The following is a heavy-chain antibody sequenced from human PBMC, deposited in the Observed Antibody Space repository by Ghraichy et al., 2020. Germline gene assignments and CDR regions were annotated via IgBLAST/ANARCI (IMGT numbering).Heavy chain of an antibody. J-gene: IGHJ5*02. V-gene: IGHV4-61*01. D-gene: IGHD6-19*01. CDR2: IYYSGST. Sequence: SQTLSLTCTVSGGSVSSGSYYWSWIRQPPGKGLEWIGYIYYSGSTNYNPSLKSRVTISVDTSKNQFSLKLSSVTAADTAVYYCARDSRSSGWLNWFDPWGQGTLVTVSS. CDR1: GGSVSSGSYY. CDR3: ARDSRSSGWLNWFDP.